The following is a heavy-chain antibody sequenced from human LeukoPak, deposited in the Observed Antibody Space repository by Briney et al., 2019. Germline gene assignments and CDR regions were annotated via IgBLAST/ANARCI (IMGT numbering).Heavy chain of an antibody. D-gene: IGHD2-2*02. V-gene: IGHV3-30-3*01. CDR1: GFTFSNYA. Sequence: PGGSLRLSCAASGFTFSNYAMHWVRQAPGKGLDWVAVISYDGSDKYYPDSVKGRFTISRDNSKDTLYLQMNSLRAEDTAVYYCARADRRYCSSTSCYSFDYWGQGTLVTVSS. CDR2: ISYDGSDK. CDR3: ARADRRYCSSTSCYSFDY. J-gene: IGHJ4*02.